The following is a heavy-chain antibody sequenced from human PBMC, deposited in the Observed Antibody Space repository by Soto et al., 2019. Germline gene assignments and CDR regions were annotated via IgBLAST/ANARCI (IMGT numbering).Heavy chain of an antibody. D-gene: IGHD1-26*01. CDR3: ASDYSGSERFDY. CDR1: GYSISSGYY. CDR2: IYHSGST. J-gene: IGHJ4*02. Sequence: SETLSLTCAVSGYSISSGYYWGWIRQPPGKGLEWIGSIYHSGSTYYNPSLKSRVTISVDTSKNQFSLKLSSVTAADTAVYYCASDYSGSERFDYWGQGTLVTVSS. V-gene: IGHV4-38-2*01.